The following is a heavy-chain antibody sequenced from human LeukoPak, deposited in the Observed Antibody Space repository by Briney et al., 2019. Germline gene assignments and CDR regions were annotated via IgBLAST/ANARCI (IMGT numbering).Heavy chain of an antibody. J-gene: IGHJ6*03. CDR1: GYTFTGYY. Sequence: ASVKVSCKASGYTFTGYYMHWVRQAAGQGLEWMGWINPNSGGTNYAQKFQGRVTMTGDTSISTAYMELSMLRSDDTAVYYCAGGRGLFGYMDFWGKGTTVTVSS. CDR2: INPNSGGT. CDR3: AGGRGLFGYMDF. D-gene: IGHD3-10*01. V-gene: IGHV1-2*02.